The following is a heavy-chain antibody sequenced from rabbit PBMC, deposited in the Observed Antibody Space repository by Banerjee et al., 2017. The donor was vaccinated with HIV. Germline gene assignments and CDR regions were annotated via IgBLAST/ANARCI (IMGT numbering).Heavy chain of an antibody. CDR2: IAGGSSGST. CDR1: GFDLSSSYW. D-gene: IGHD7-1*01. V-gene: IGHV1S45*01. J-gene: IGHJ4*01. Sequence: QEQLEESGGGLVKPGASLTLTCTASGFDLSSSYWICWVRQAPGKGLEWIACIAGGSSGSTQYASWADGRFTISKTSSTTVTLQSTSLTVADTATYFCARDLTGVTGWNFNLWGQGTLVTVS. CDR3: ARDLTGVTGWNFNL.